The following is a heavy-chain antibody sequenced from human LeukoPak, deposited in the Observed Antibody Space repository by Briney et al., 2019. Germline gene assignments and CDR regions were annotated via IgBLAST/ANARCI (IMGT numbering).Heavy chain of an antibody. Sequence: PWETLSLTCTVSGGPISSYYWSWIRQPPGKGLEWISFIYTSGNINYKPSLQSRFTIFLDKSKNKLYLKMNSLTAADTAIYYCVRVRSHYFGSRARAWFDHWGQGTRVTVSS. D-gene: IGHD3-10*01. CDR2: IYTSGNI. CDR1: GGPISSYY. V-gene: IGHV4-4*08. J-gene: IGHJ5*02. CDR3: VRVRSHYFGSRARAWFDH.